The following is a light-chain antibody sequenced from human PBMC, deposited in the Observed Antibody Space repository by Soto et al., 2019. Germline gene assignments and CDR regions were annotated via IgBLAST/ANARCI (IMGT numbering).Light chain of an antibody. V-gene: IGKV3-11*01. Sequence: EIVLTQSPDTLSLSPGERATLSCRASQSLRSYLGWYQQKPGQAPRLLIYDASHRATGIPARFSGSGSGTDFTHTISSLEPEDFAVYYCQQRSNWPYTFGQGTKLEIK. CDR2: DAS. CDR3: QQRSNWPYT. CDR1: QSLRSY. J-gene: IGKJ2*01.